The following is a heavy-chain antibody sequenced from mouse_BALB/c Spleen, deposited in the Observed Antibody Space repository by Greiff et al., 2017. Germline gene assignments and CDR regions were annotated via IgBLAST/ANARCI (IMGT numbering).Heavy chain of an antibody. Sequence: QVQLQQSGAELARPGASVKMSCKASGYTFTSYTMHWVKQRPGQGLEWIGYINPSSGYTNYNQKFKDKATLTADKSSSTAYMQLSSLTSEDSAVYYCARGGITTAMDYWGQGTSVTVSS. CDR1: GYTFTSYT. CDR2: INPSSGYT. J-gene: IGHJ4*01. V-gene: IGHV1-4*01. CDR3: ARGGITTAMDY. D-gene: IGHD2-4*01.